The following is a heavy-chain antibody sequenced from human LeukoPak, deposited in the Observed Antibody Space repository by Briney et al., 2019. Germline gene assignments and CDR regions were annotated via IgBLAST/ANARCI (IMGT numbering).Heavy chain of an antibody. Sequence: PGGSLRLSCAASGFTFSSYAMSWVRQAPGKGLEWVSGISDIGGSTYYADSVKGRFTLSRDNSKNTLYVQMNSLRAEDTAVYYCARDGNSYYDYVWGSYRYDWFDPWGQGTLVTVSS. CDR2: ISDIGGST. D-gene: IGHD3-16*02. V-gene: IGHV3-23*01. J-gene: IGHJ5*02. CDR1: GFTFSSYA. CDR3: ARDGNSYYDYVWGSYRYDWFDP.